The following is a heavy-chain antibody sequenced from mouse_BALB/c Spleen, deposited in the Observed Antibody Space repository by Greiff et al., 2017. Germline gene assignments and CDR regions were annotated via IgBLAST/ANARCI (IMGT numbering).Heavy chain of an antibody. Sequence: VKLMESGAELARPGASVKLSCKASGYTFTSYWMQWVKQRPGQGLEWIGAIYPGDGDTRYTQKFKGKATLTADKSSSTAYMQLSSLASEDSAVYYCAREGLRRFDYWGQGTTLTVSS. V-gene: IGHV1-87*01. J-gene: IGHJ2*01. CDR1: GYTFTSYW. D-gene: IGHD2-4*01. CDR3: AREGLRRFDY. CDR2: IYPGDGDT.